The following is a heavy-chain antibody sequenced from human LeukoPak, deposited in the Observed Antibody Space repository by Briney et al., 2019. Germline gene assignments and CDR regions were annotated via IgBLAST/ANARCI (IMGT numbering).Heavy chain of an antibody. CDR1: GFTFSSYE. Sequence: GGSLRLSCAASGFTFSSYEMNWVRQAPGKGLEWVSYISSSGSTIYYADSVKGRFTISRDNAKNSLYLQMNSLRAEDTAVYYCARGRVATVRIYYYYYGMDVWGKGTRSPSPQ. D-gene: IGHD5-12*01. V-gene: IGHV3-48*03. CDR2: ISSSGSTI. CDR3: ARGRVATVRIYYYYYGMDV. J-gene: IGHJ6*04.